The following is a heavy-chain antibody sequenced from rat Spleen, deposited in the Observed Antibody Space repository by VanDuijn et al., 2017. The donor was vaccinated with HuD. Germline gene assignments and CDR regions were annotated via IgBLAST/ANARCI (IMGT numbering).Heavy chain of an antibody. J-gene: IGHJ2*01. CDR3: ARRHFGYTDYFDY. V-gene: IGHV5-25*01. CDR2: ISSSGDST. Sequence: EVQLVESGGGLVQPGRSMKLSCAASGFTFSHYDMAWVRQAPKKGLEWVATISSSGDSTDCRDSVKGRFTISRDNAKSTLSLQMDSLRSEDTATYYCARRHFGYTDYFDYWGQGVMVTVSS. CDR1: GFTFSHYD. D-gene: IGHD1-4*01.